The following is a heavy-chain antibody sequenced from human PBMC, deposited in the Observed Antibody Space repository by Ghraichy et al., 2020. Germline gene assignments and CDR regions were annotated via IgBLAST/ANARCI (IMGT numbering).Heavy chain of an antibody. D-gene: IGHD3-10*01. CDR3: ANGVRGGY. V-gene: IGHV3-7*01. Sequence: GGSLRLSCVASGFTFSSYWMSWVRQDPGKGLEWVANIKEDGSAKHYVDSVKGRFTISRDNAKNSLYLQMNSLRAEDTAVYYCANGVRGGYWGQGILVTVSS. J-gene: IGHJ4*02. CDR2: IKEDGSAK. CDR1: GFTFSSYW.